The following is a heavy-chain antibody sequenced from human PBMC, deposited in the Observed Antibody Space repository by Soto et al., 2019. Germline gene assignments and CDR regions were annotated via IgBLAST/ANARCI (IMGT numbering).Heavy chain of an antibody. D-gene: IGHD3-10*01. CDR1: GGTFSSYA. J-gene: IGHJ4*02. CDR3: ARVYYGSGPTTFDY. CDR2: IIPIFGTA. Sequence: QVQLVQSGAEVKKPGSSVKVSCKASGGTFSSYAISWVRQAPGQGLEWMGGIIPIFGTANYAQKFQGRVTITADESTSTASMELSSLRSEDTAVYYFARVYYGSGPTTFDYWGQGTLVTVSS. V-gene: IGHV1-69*12.